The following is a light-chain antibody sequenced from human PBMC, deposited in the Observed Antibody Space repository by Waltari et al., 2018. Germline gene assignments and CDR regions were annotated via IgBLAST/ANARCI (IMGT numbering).Light chain of an antibody. CDR2: GAS. CDR1: QSVSSK. Sequence: ETVMTQPATLSVSPGERVTLSCRASQSVSSKLAWYQQKRGQAPRLLIYGASTRVSDVPDRFSGSGSVTEFILTISSLRSEDLAVYFCQQYHGWPLITFGQGTRLEIK. CDR3: QQYHGWPLIT. V-gene: IGKV3-15*01. J-gene: IGKJ5*01.